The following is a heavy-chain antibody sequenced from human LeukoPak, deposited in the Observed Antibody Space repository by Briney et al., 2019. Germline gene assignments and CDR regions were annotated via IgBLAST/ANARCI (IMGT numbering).Heavy chain of an antibody. CDR3: ARASNYDFWSGYSSYNYYYYMDV. J-gene: IGHJ6*03. CDR1: GGSISSYY. D-gene: IGHD3-3*01. Sequence: PSETLSLTCTVSGGSISSYYWSWLRQPPGKGLEWVGYIYYSGSTNYNPSLKSRVTISVDTSKNQFSLKLSSVTAADTAVYYCARASNYDFWSGYSSYNYYYYMDVWGKGTTVTVSS. V-gene: IGHV4-59*01. CDR2: IYYSGST.